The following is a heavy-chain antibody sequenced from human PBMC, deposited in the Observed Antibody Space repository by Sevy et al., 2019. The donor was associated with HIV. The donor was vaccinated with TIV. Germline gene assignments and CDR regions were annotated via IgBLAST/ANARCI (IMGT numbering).Heavy chain of an antibody. V-gene: IGHV3-49*03. J-gene: IGHJ4*02. CDR2: IRSKAYGGTT. CDR1: GFTFGDYA. D-gene: IGHD3-10*01. CDR3: TRSRITMVQGGIFDY. Sequence: GGSLRLSCTASGFTFGDYAMSWFRQAPGKGLEWVGFIRSKAYGGTTEYAGSVKGRFTISRDDSKSIAYLQMNSLKTEDTAVYYCTRSRITMVQGGIFDYWGQGTLVTVSS.